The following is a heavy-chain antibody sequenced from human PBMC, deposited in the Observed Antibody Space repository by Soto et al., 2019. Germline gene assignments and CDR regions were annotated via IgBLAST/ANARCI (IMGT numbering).Heavy chain of an antibody. CDR3: AKVRLSGYSSGWYYNY. Sequence: EVQLLESGGGLVQPGGSLRLSCAASGFTFSSYAMSWVRQAPGKGLEWVSAISGSGGSTYYADSVKGRFTISRDNSKNTPYLQMNSLRAEDTAVYYCAKVRLSGYSSGWYYNYWGQGTLVTVSS. CDR1: GFTFSSYA. D-gene: IGHD6-19*01. V-gene: IGHV3-23*01. CDR2: ISGSGGST. J-gene: IGHJ4*02.